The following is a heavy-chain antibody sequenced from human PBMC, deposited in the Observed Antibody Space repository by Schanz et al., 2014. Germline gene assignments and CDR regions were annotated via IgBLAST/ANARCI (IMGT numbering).Heavy chain of an antibody. CDR1: GYTFTSDS. CDR2: IMPLRGIG. V-gene: IGHV1-69*09. J-gene: IGHJ6*02. Sequence: QVQLVQSGAEVKKPGASVKVSCKASGYTFTSDSMHWVRQAPGQGLEWLGRIMPLRGIGNNAWKFQDRLTITADKAMNIAYMELSSLGTEDTAVYYCTRLRRADPNGFDVRGQGTTVTVS. D-gene: IGHD6-19*01. CDR3: TRLRRADPNGFDV.